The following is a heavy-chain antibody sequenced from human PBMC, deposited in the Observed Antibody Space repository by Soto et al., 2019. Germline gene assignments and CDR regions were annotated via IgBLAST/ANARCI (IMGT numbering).Heavy chain of an antibody. Sequence: EVQLVESGGGLVQPGRSLRLSCAASGLTFADYAMHLVRQAPGQCLEWVSGISWNSGSIGYADSVKGRFINSRDNPKNSLYLQMNSLRAEDTALYYCAKDWLRSWLLLPTTFDYCGQGTLVTVSS. V-gene: IGHV3-9*01. CDR1: GLTFADYA. J-gene: IGHJ4*02. CDR3: AKDWLRSWLLLPTTFDY. CDR2: ISWNSGSI. D-gene: IGHD3-22*01.